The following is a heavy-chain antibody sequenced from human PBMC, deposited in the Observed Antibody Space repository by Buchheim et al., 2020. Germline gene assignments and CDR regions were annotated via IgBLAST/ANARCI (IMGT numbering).Heavy chain of an antibody. J-gene: IGHJ3*02. CDR2: INPNSGCP. D-gene: IGHD3-22*01. V-gene: IGHV1-2*02. CDR1: VYTFTGYY. Sequence: QVQLVQSGAEVKKPGASVKVSCKASVYTFTGYYMHWVRQAPGQGLEWMGWINPNSGCPNYAQKFQGRVTMTRDTSISLDYMELSRLRSDDTAVYYCARDTDYYDSSGYYSRVAFDIWGQGT. CDR3: ARDTDYYDSSGYYSRVAFDI.